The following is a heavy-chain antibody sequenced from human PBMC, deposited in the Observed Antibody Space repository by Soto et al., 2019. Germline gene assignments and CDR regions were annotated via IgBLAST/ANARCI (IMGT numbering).Heavy chain of an antibody. V-gene: IGHV1-69*01. CDR3: ARKFWRPSYFFYAMDV. D-gene: IGHD2-2*01. CDR1: GGTFNNFA. CDR2: IIPFFGTT. Sequence: QVQLVQSGAEVKKPGSSVKVSCKASGGTFNNFAITWVRQAPGQGLEWMGGIIPFFGTTNYAQNFQGRVTIIADEFTSKDYMELSSMRSEDTAVYYCARKFWRPSYFFYAMDVWGQGTKVFVSS. J-gene: IGHJ6*02.